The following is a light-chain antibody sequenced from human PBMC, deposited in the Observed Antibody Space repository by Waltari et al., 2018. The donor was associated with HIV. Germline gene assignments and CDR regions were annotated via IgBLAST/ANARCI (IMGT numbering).Light chain of an antibody. CDR3: QQDYSIPYT. V-gene: IGKV4-1*01. CDR1: RILLFSSTNKSY. Sequence: DVVVTQSPDSLAVSVGERDTLTCKSSRILLFSSTNKSYLAGYHQKAGQRPKVLINWAATRESGGPDRCSGSGAGTEFTPTISSLQAEDVAVYYCQQDYSIPYTFGQGTKLEIK. J-gene: IGKJ2*01. CDR2: WAA.